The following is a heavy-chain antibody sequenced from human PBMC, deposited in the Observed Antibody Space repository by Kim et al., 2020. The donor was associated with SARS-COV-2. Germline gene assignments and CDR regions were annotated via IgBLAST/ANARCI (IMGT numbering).Heavy chain of an antibody. CDR1: GGTFSSYA. CDR3: AREPYSSSWYGGFDY. J-gene: IGHJ4*02. D-gene: IGHD6-13*01. CDR2: IIPIFGTA. V-gene: IGHV1-69*13. Sequence: SVKVSCKASGGTFSSYAISWVRQAPGQGLEWMGGIIPIFGTANYAQKFQGRVTITADESTSTDYMELSSLRSEDTAVYYCAREPYSSSWYGGFDYWGQGTLVTVSS.